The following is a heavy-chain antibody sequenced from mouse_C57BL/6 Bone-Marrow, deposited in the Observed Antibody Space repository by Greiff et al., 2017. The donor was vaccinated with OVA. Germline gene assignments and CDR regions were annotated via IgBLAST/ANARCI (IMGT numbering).Heavy chain of an antibody. CDR1: GYTFTDYY. Sequence: VKLMESGPELVNPGASVKISCKASGYTFTDYYINWVKQRPGQGLEWIGWIFPGSGSTYYNEKFKGKATLTVDKSSSTAYMLLSSLTSEDSAVYFCATIWLLQDFDVWGTGTTVTVSS. J-gene: IGHJ1*03. CDR2: IFPGSGST. V-gene: IGHV1-75*01. D-gene: IGHD2-2*01. CDR3: ATIWLLQDFDV.